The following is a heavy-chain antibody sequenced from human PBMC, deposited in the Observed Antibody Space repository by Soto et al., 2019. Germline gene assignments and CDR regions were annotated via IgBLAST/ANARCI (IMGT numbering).Heavy chain of an antibody. CDR2: TYYRSKWYN. CDR1: GDSVSSNSAA. Sequence: PSQTLSLTCAISGDSVSSNSAAWNWIRQSPSRGLKWLGRTYYRSKWYNDYAVSVKSRITINPDTSKNQFSLQLNSVTPEDTAVYYCARDSWDSIAARETKGTQPGLGMDVWGQGTTVTVSS. V-gene: IGHV6-1*01. CDR3: ARDSWDSIAARETKGTQPGLGMDV. D-gene: IGHD6-6*01. J-gene: IGHJ6*02.